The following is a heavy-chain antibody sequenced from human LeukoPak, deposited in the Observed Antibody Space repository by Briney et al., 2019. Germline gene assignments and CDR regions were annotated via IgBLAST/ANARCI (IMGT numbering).Heavy chain of an antibody. J-gene: IGHJ4*02. V-gene: IGHV1-18*01. D-gene: IGHD5-12*01. Sequence: ASVKVSCKASGYTFTSYGISWVRQAPGQGLEWMGWISAYNGNTNYAQKFQGRVTITADESTSTAYMELSSLRSEDTAVYYCARPPGYSGYEGGPLYFDYWGQGTLVTVSS. CDR2: ISAYNGNT. CDR3: ARPPGYSGYEGGPLYFDY. CDR1: GYTFTSYG.